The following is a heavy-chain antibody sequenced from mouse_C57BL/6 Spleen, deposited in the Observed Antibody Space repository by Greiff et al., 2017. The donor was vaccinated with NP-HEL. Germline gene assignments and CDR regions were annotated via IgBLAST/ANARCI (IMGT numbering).Heavy chain of an antibody. CDR1: GFSLSTSGMG. CDR3: ARRGYYSNYDWYFDV. V-gene: IGHV8-12*01. J-gene: IGHJ1*03. D-gene: IGHD2-5*01. CDR2: IYWDDDK. Sequence: QVTLKESGPGILQSSQTLSLTCSFSGFSLSTSGMGVSWIRQPSGKGLEWLAHIYWDDDKRYNPSLKSRLTISKDTSRNQVFLKITSVDTADTATYYCARRGYYSNYDWYFDVWGTGTTVTVSS.